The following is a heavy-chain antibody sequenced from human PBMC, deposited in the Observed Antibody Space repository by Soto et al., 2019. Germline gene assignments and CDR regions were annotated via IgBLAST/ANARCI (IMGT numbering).Heavy chain of an antibody. D-gene: IGHD6-6*01. J-gene: IGHJ5*02. Sequence: SETLSLTCTVSSVSISSTIYSWDWIRQPPGKGLEWIGSIFYSGSTYYNPSLKSRVTISVDTSKNQFSLTLTSVTAADTAVYYCARGPRSSWFDPWGQGTLVTVSS. CDR1: SVSISSTIYS. V-gene: IGHV4-39*01. CDR3: ARGPRSSWFDP. CDR2: IFYSGST.